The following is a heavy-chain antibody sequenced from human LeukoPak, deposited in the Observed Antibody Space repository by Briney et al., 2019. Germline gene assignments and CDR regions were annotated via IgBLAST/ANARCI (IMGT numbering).Heavy chain of an antibody. Sequence: PGGSLRLSCAASGFTFSSYGMHWVRQAPGKGLEWVAVISYDGSNKYYADSVKGRFTISRDNSKNTLYLQMNSLRAEDTAVYYCAKDLWFGVLFSFYYYYGMDVWGQGTTVTVSS. J-gene: IGHJ6*02. CDR2: ISYDGSNK. CDR1: GFTFSSYG. D-gene: IGHD3-10*01. V-gene: IGHV3-30*18. CDR3: AKDLWFGVLFSFYYYYGMDV.